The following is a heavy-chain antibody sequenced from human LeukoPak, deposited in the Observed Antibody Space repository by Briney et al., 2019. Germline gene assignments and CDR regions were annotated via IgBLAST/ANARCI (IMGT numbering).Heavy chain of an antibody. CDR2: TYYRSKWYN. J-gene: IGHJ4*02. CDR3: AAGAVAGLIF. Sequence: SQTLSLTCAISGDSVSSQRAAWNWMRQSPSRGLEWLGRTYYRSKWYNDYAVSVKSRITINPDTSKNQFSLQLNSVTPDDTAMYYCAAGAVAGLIFWGQGSLVTVSS. V-gene: IGHV6-1*01. D-gene: IGHD6-19*01. CDR1: GDSVSSQRAA.